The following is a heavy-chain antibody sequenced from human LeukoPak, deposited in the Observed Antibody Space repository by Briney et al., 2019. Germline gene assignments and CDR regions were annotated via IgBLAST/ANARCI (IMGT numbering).Heavy chain of an antibody. CDR2: IYYSGST. CDR1: GGSISSYY. CDR3: ASGGDSSGYYSGY. Sequence: SETLSLTCTVSGGSISSYYWSWIRQPPGKGLEWIGYIYYSGSTNYNPSLKSRVTISVDTSKNQFSLKLSSVTAAATAVYYCASGGDSSGYYSGYWGQGTLVTVSS. V-gene: IGHV4-59*01. D-gene: IGHD3-22*01. J-gene: IGHJ4*02.